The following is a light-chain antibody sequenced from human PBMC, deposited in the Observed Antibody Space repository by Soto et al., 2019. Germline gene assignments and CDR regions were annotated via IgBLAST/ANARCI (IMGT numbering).Light chain of an antibody. J-gene: IGKJ1*01. CDR2: GAS. CDR3: QQYGSSGT. Sequence: TQAPSTLSVSSVERATLSCRASQSVRSNLAWYQQKPGQAPRLLIYGASNRATGIPDRFSGSGSGTDFTLTISRLEPEDFAVYYCQQYGSSGTFGQGTKVDIK. V-gene: IGKV3-20*01. CDR1: QSVRSN.